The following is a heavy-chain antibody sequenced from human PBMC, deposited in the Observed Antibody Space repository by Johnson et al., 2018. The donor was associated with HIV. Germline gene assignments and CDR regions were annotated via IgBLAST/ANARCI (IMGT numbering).Heavy chain of an antibody. CDR3: ARDLRGAFDI. CDR1: GFSFRSYG. V-gene: IGHV3-30*02. CDR2: IRYDGTNK. Sequence: QVQLVESGGGVVQPGGSLRLSCAASGFSFRSYGMHWVRQAPGKGLEWVALIRYDGTNKYYADSVKGRFTISRDNSKNTLYLQMNSLRAEDTAVYYCARDLRGAFDIWGQGTMVAVSS. J-gene: IGHJ3*02.